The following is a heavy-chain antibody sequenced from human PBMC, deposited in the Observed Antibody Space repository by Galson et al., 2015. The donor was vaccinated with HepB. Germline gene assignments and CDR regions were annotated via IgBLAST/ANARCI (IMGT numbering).Heavy chain of an antibody. J-gene: IGHJ4*02. CDR3: AKSVATNIAAPGGDY. Sequence: SLRLSCAASGFTFSSYAMSWVRQAPGKGLEWVSGISGSGGGGSTYYADSVKGRFTISRDNSKNTLYLQMNSLRAEDTAVYYCAKSVATNIAAPGGDYWGQGTLVTVSS. CDR2: ISGSGGGGST. V-gene: IGHV3-23*01. CDR1: GFTFSSYA. D-gene: IGHD6-6*01.